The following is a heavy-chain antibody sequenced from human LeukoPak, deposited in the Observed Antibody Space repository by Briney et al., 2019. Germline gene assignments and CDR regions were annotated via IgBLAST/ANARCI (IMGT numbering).Heavy chain of an antibody. Sequence: GGSLRLSCAASGFAVKSSYMNWVRQAPGKGLEWVSYISSSSSTIYYADSVKGRFTISRDNAKNSLYLQMNSLRAEDTAVYYCARILPRQYRPPYYYYMDVWGKGTTVTVSS. CDR2: ISSSSSTI. V-gene: IGHV3-48*01. J-gene: IGHJ6*03. CDR3: ARILPRQYRPPYYYYMDV. CDR1: GFAVKSSY. D-gene: IGHD4-11*01.